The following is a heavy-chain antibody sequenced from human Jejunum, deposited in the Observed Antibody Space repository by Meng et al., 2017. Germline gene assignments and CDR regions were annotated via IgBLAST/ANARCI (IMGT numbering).Heavy chain of an antibody. D-gene: IGHD3-22*01. V-gene: IGHV3-23*01. CDR2: ISGSGGST. Sequence: GESLKISCVASGFTFSIQVMTWVRQAPGKGLEWVSTISGSGGSTYYADSVKGRFTISRDNSKNTLYLQMNSLRDEDTAMYYCAESPNSGSYQYEYWGQGTLVTVSS. CDR1: GFTFSIQV. CDR3: AESPNSGSYQYEY. J-gene: IGHJ4*02.